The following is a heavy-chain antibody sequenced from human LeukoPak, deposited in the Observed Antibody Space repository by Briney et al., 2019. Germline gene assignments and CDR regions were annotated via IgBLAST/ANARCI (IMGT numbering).Heavy chain of an antibody. CDR2: IYSGGST. V-gene: IGHV3-53*01. CDR3: ASSESSLEYSSSLGAFDI. CDR1: GFTVSSNY. Sequence: GGSLRLSCAASGFTVSSNYMSWVRQAPGKGLEWVSVIYSGGSTYYADSVKGRFTISRDNSKNTLYLQMNSLRAEDTAVYYCASSESSLEYSSSLGAFDIWGQGTMVTVSS. J-gene: IGHJ3*02. D-gene: IGHD6-6*01.